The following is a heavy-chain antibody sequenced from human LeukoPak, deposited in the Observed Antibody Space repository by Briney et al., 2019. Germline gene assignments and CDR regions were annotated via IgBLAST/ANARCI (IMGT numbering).Heavy chain of an antibody. J-gene: IGHJ4*02. Sequence: ASVKVSCKASGYTFTSYDFNWLRQATGQGPEWMGWMNPNSGATGYAQKFQGRVTMTRSASINTAYMELSSLRSEDTAVYYCATAGSYRFDYWGQGTLVTVSS. D-gene: IGHD1-26*01. V-gene: IGHV1-8*01. CDR1: GYTFTSYD. CDR3: ATAGSYRFDY. CDR2: MNPNSGAT.